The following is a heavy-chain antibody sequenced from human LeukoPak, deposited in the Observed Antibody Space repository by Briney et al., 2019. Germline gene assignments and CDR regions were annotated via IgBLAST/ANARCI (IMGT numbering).Heavy chain of an antibody. D-gene: IGHD6-13*01. V-gene: IGHV4-38-2*01. CDR3: ARQVAAAGRKDFDY. J-gene: IGHJ4*02. Sequence: SQTLSLTCAVSGYSISSGYYWGWIRQPPGKGLEWIGSIYHSGSTYYNPSLKSRVTISVDTSKNQFSLKLSSVTAADTAVYYCARQVAAAGRKDFDYWGQGTLVTVSS. CDR1: GYSISSGYY. CDR2: IYHSGST.